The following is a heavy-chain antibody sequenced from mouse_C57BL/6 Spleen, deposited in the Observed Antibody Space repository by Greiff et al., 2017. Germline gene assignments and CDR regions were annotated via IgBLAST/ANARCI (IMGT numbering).Heavy chain of an antibody. Sequence: QVQLQQSGAELVKPGASVKISCKASGYAFSSYWLNWVKQRPGKGLEWIGQIYPGDGDTNYNGKFKGKATLTADKSSSTAYLQLSSLTSEDSAVYFWASLDGYRPLYYWDYWGQGTTLTVSS. CDR3: ASLDGYRPLYYWDY. CDR1: GYAFSSYW. J-gene: IGHJ2*01. D-gene: IGHD2-3*01. CDR2: IYPGDGDT. V-gene: IGHV1-80*01.